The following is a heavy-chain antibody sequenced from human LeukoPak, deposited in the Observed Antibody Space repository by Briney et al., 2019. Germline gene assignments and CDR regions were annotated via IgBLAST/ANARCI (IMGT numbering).Heavy chain of an antibody. CDR3: ARGIVVVPAAEKYDWFDP. J-gene: IGHJ5*02. V-gene: IGHV1-69*01. Sequence: SVKVSCKASGGTFSGYAISWVRQAPGQGLEWMGGIIPIFGTANYAQKFQGRVTITADESTSTAYMELSSLRSEDTAVYYCARGIVVVPAAEKYDWFDPWGQGTLVTVSS. D-gene: IGHD2-2*01. CDR1: GGTFSGYA. CDR2: IIPIFGTA.